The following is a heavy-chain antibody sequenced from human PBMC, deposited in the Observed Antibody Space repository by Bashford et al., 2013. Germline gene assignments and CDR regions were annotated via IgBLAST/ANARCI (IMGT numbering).Heavy chain of an antibody. CDR3: ACGYYARGDY. Sequence: SSETLSLTCTVSGGSISSSTYYWGWIRQPPGKGLEWIGTIYGNTYYNPSLKSRVTISVDMSQNRFSLNLSSVTAADTAVYYCACGYYARGDYWGQGNPGHRLL. CDR2: IYGNT. D-gene: IGHD3-22*01. V-gene: IGHV4-39*01. J-gene: IGHJ4*02. CDR1: GGSISSSTYY.